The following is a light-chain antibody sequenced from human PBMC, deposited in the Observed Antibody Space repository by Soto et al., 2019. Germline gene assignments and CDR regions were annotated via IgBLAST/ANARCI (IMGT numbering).Light chain of an antibody. Sequence: QSALTQPASVSGSPGQSITISCTGTSSDVGGYNYVSWYQQHPGKAPKLMIYDVSNRPSGVSNRFSGSKSGNTASLTIPGLQAEDEADYYCSSYTSSARLIFGTGTKLTVL. J-gene: IGLJ1*01. CDR3: SSYTSSARLI. V-gene: IGLV2-14*01. CDR2: DVS. CDR1: SSDVGGYNY.